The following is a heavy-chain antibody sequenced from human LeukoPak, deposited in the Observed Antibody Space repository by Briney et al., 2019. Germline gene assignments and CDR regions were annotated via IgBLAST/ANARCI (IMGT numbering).Heavy chain of an antibody. Sequence: GGSLRPSCAASGFTFSSYSMNWVRQAPGKGLEWVSSISSSSSYIYYADSVKGRFTISRDNAKNSLYLQMNSLRAEDTAVYYCAKVANWNGDASDIWGQGTMVTVSS. CDR3: AKVANWNGDASDI. J-gene: IGHJ3*02. D-gene: IGHD1-1*01. V-gene: IGHV3-21*01. CDR2: ISSSSSYI. CDR1: GFTFSSYS.